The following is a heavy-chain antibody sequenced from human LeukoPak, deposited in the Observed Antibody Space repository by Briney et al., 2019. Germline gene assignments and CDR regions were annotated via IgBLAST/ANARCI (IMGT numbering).Heavy chain of an antibody. CDR1: GFTFSSYW. Sequence: GGSLRLACAASGFTFSSYWMHWVRQAPGKGLVWVSRINSDGNSTSYADSVKGRFTIPRDNAKNTLYLQMNSLRDEDTAVYYCARDTRWLRGFDYWGQGTLVTVSS. CDR2: INSDGNST. CDR3: ARDTRWLRGFDY. V-gene: IGHV3-74*01. J-gene: IGHJ4*02. D-gene: IGHD5-24*01.